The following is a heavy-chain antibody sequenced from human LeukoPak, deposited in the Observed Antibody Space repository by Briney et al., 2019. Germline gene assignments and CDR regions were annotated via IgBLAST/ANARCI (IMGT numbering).Heavy chain of an antibody. CDR2: ISGDGGSR. D-gene: IGHD5-18*01. Sequence: PGGSLRLSCAASGFTFDEYAMHWVRHAPGKGLECVSLISGDGGSRYYADSVKGRFTISRDNSKNSLYLQMNSLRTEDTALYYCAKVGYGQLGLFDYWGQGALVTVSS. J-gene: IGHJ4*02. CDR1: GFTFDEYA. V-gene: IGHV3-43*02. CDR3: AKVGYGQLGLFDY.